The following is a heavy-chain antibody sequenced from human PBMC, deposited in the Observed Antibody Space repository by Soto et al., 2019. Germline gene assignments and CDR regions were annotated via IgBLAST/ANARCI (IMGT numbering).Heavy chain of an antibody. CDR3: ARVMSGSYLGHGYYFDY. J-gene: IGHJ4*02. D-gene: IGHD1-26*01. Sequence: QVQLVQSGAEVKKPGASVKVSCKASRYTFTGYYMHWVRQAPGQGLEWMGWIDPNSGGTDYAQKFQGRVTMTRDTFICTAYMELSRLRVDDTAVYYCARVMSGSYLGHGYYFDYWGQGTLVTVSS. V-gene: IGHV1-2*02. CDR2: IDPNSGGT. CDR1: RYTFTGYY.